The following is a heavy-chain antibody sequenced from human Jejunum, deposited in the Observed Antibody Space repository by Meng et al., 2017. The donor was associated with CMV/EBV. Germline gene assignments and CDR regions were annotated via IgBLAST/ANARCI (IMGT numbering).Heavy chain of an antibody. CDR3: ARGIYGDYVLPLYWYFDL. V-gene: IGHV4-34*01. Sequence: AFSAYYWSWIRQPPGKGLEWIGEINHSGSTYYSSSLKSRVTISLDTSKNQFSLKLSSVTAADTAVYYCARGIYGDYVLPLYWYFDLWGRGTLVTVSS. CDR1: AFSAYY. CDR2: INHSGST. J-gene: IGHJ2*01. D-gene: IGHD4-17*01.